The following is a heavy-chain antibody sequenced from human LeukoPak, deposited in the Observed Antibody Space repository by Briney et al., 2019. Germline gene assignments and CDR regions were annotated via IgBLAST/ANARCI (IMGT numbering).Heavy chain of an antibody. CDR3: ARVPPINSAFRGYYYYMDV. J-gene: IGHJ6*03. Sequence: RSGGSLRLSCAASGFTFSSYWMSWVRQAPGKGLEWVANIKQDVGEKYYVGSVRGRFTISRDNAKNSLYLQVNSLRAEDTALYYCARVPPINSAFRGYYYYMDVWGKGTTVTVSS. D-gene: IGHD3-10*01. CDR1: GFTFSSYW. V-gene: IGHV3-7*03. CDR2: IKQDVGEK.